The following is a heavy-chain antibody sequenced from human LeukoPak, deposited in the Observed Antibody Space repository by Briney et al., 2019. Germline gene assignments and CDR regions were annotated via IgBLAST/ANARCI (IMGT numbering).Heavy chain of an antibody. J-gene: IGHJ3*02. V-gene: IGHV3-9*01. CDR2: INWNSGSI. D-gene: IGHD1-26*01. Sequence: PGGSLRLSCAASGFSFDDYAMHWVRQAPGKGLEWVSGINWNSGSIDYAESVKGRFTISRDNAKNSLYLQMNSLRAEDTALYYCAKDMMAIVGGTTSAFDMWGQGTMVTVSS. CDR1: GFSFDDYA. CDR3: AKDMMAIVGGTTSAFDM.